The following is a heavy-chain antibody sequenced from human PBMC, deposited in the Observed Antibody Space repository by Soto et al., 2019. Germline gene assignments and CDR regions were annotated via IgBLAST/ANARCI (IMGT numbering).Heavy chain of an antibody. CDR2: INHSGST. J-gene: IGHJ5*02. CDR3: ASSPRWNYERDVNWFDP. Sequence: PSETLSLTCAVYGGSFSGYYWSWIRQPPGKGLEWIGEINHSGSTNYNPSLKSRVTISVDTSKNQFSLKLSSVTAADTAVYYCASSPRWNYERDVNWFDPWGQGTLVTVSS. CDR1: GGSFSGYY. V-gene: IGHV4-34*01. D-gene: IGHD1-7*01.